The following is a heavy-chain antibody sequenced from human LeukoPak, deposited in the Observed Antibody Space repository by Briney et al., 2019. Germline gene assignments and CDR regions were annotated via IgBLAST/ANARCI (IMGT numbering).Heavy chain of an antibody. CDR1: GYTFTSYD. D-gene: IGHD3-10*01. Sequence: ASVKVSCKASGYTFTSYDINWVRQAPGQGLEWMGWMNPNSGNTGYAQKFQGRVTMTRNTSISTAYMELSSLRSEDTAVYYCARTYYYGSGSYYNGIFDYWGQGTLVTVSS. V-gene: IGHV1-8*01. CDR2: MNPNSGNT. J-gene: IGHJ4*02. CDR3: ARTYYYGSGSYYNGIFDY.